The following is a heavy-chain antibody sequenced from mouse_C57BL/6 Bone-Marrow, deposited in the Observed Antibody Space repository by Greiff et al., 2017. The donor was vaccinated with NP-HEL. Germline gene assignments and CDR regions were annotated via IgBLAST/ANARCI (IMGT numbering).Heavy chain of an antibody. Sequence: EVQLQQSGPELVKPGASVKISCKASGYTFTDYYMNWVKQSHGKSLEWIGDINPNNGGTSYNQKFKSKATLTVDKSSSTAYMELRSLTSEDSAVYYCAKDRLGVYYGNYGWYFDVWGTGTTVTVSS. CDR1: GYTFTDYY. J-gene: IGHJ1*03. CDR2: INPNNGGT. CDR3: AKDRLGVYYGNYGWYFDV. D-gene: IGHD2-1*01. V-gene: IGHV1-26*01.